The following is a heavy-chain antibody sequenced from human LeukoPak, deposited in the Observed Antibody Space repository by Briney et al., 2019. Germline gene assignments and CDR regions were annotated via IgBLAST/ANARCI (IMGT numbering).Heavy chain of an antibody. V-gene: IGHV3-30-3*01. J-gene: IGHJ5*02. CDR2: ISYDGSNI. CDR1: GFTFSSYA. D-gene: IGHD3-10*01. Sequence: QSGRSLRLSCAASGFTFSSYAMHWVRQAPGKGLEWVAVISYDGSNIYYADSVKGRFTISRDNSKNTLYLQMNSLRAEDTAVYYCARGSGGYGSTKGFDPWGQGTLVTVSS. CDR3: ARGSGGYGSTKGFDP.